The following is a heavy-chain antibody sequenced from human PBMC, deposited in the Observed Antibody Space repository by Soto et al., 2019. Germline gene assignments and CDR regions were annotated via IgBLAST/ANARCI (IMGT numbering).Heavy chain of an antibody. D-gene: IGHD3-10*01. CDR2: ISYDGSNK. J-gene: IGHJ6*02. CDR3: AREMGVMVQGVIGYYYGMDV. CDR1: GFTFSSYA. Sequence: PGGSLRLSCAASGFTFSSYAMHWVRQAPGKGLEWVAVISYDGSNKYYADSVKGRFTISRDNSKNTLYLQMNSLRAEDTAVYYCAREMGVMVQGVIGYYYGMDVWGQGTTVTV. V-gene: IGHV3-30-3*01.